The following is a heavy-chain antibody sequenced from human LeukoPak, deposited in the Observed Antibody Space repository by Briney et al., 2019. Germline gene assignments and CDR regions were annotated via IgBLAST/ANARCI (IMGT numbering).Heavy chain of an antibody. D-gene: IGHD3-22*01. Sequence: GGSLRLSCAASGFTFSSYAMSWVRQAPGKGLEWVSATSGSGGSTYYADSVKGRFTISRDNSKNTLYLQMSSLRAEDTAVYYCAKDPMIVVAENYWGQGTLVTVSS. CDR1: GFTFSSYA. CDR2: TSGSGGST. CDR3: AKDPMIVVAENY. V-gene: IGHV3-23*01. J-gene: IGHJ4*02.